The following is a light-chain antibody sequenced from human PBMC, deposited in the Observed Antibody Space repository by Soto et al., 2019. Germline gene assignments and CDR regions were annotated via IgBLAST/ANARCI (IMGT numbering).Light chain of an antibody. CDR1: SGSVSTSYY. V-gene: IGLV8-61*01. J-gene: IGLJ2*01. CDR2: STN. CDR3: VLYMGSGIWV. Sequence: QTVVTQEPSFSVSPGGTVTLTCGLSSGSVSTSYYPSWYQQTPGQAPRTPIYSTNTRSSGVPDRFSCSILGNKADLTITGAQADDESDYYCVLYMGSGIWVFGGGTKLTVL.